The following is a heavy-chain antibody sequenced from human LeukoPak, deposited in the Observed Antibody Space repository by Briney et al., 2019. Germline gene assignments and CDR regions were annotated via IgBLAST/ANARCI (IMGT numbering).Heavy chain of an antibody. Sequence: SETLSLTCTVSGGSISSYYWNWIRQPPGKGLEWTGYISYSGSTNYNPSLKSRVTITVDTSKNQFSLKLSSVTAADTAVYYCARGPTVTTDYWGQGTLVTVSS. J-gene: IGHJ4*02. CDR3: ARGPTVTTDY. CDR2: ISYSGST. CDR1: GGSISSYY. D-gene: IGHD4-17*01. V-gene: IGHV4-59*01.